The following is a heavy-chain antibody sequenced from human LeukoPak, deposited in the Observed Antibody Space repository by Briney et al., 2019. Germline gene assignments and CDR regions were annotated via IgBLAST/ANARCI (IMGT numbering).Heavy chain of an antibody. V-gene: IGHV4-34*01. D-gene: IGHD2-15*01. J-gene: IGHJ3*02. Sequence: SETLSLTCAVYGGSFSGYYWSWIRQPPGKGLEWIGEINHSGSTNYNPSLKSRVTISVDASKNQFSLKLSSVTAADTAVYYCARGLVVVAATHGIRAFDIWGEGTTVTVSS. CDR1: GGSFSGYY. CDR2: INHSGST. CDR3: ARGLVVVAATHGIRAFDI.